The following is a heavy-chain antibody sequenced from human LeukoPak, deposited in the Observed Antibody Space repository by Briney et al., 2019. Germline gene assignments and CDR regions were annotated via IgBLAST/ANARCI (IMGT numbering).Heavy chain of an antibody. CDR1: GGSISSGSYY. Sequence: SETLSLTCTVSGGSISSGSYYWSWIRQPAGKGLEWIGRIYTSGSTNYNPSLKSRVTISVDTSKNQFSLKLSSVTAADTAVYYCARVRRYCSSTSCGDYFDYWGQGTLVTVSS. J-gene: IGHJ4*02. V-gene: IGHV4-61*02. CDR3: ARVRRYCSSTSCGDYFDY. D-gene: IGHD2-2*01. CDR2: IYTSGST.